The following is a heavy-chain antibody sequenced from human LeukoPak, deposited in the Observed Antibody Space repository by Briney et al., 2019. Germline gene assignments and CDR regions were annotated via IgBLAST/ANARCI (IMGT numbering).Heavy chain of an antibody. V-gene: IGHV3-21*01. J-gene: IGHJ4*02. CDR3: ARDRMGGNWASFDY. CDR1: GFTFSSYS. CDR2: ISSSSSYI. D-gene: IGHD7-27*01. Sequence: GGSLRLSCAASGFTFSSYSMNWVRQAPGKGLEWVSSISSSSSYIYYADSVKGRFTISRDNAKNSLYLQMNSLRAEDTAVYYCARDRMGGNWASFDYWGQGTLVTVSS.